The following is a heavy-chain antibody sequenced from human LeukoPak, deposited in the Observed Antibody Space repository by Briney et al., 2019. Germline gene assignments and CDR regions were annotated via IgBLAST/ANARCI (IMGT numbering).Heavy chain of an antibody. V-gene: IGHV4-59*13. Sequence: PSETLSLTCTVSGGSISSYYWSWLRQPPGKGLEWMGYIYYSGSINYNPSLKSRVTISVDTSKNQFSLKLSSVTAADTAVYYCARVGSGSYYWRKGSQYNWFDHWGQGTLVTVSS. CDR2: IYYSGSI. CDR3: ARVGSGSYYWRKGSQYNWFDH. CDR1: GGSISSYY. J-gene: IGHJ5*02. D-gene: IGHD3-10*01.